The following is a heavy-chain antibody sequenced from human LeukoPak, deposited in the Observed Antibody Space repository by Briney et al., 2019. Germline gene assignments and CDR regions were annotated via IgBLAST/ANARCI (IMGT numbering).Heavy chain of an antibody. CDR1: GFAVSDSY. Sequence: PGGSLRLSCAASGFAVSDSYMSWVRQVPGKGLEWVSFTYTGGNTYYADSVKGRFTIFRNHSKNTLFLQMNSLRDDDTAVYYCAKSIGCSGGICYSADYYYYMDVWGKGTTVTVAS. V-gene: IGHV3-53*01. J-gene: IGHJ6*03. CDR3: AKSIGCSGGICYSADYYYYMDV. CDR2: TYTGGNT. D-gene: IGHD2-15*01.